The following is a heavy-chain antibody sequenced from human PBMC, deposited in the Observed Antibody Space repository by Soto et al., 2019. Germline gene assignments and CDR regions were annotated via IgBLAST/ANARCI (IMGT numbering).Heavy chain of an antibody. CDR3: ANCIVVVTELEY. V-gene: IGHV1-3*05. J-gene: IGHJ4*02. CDR2: INAGNGNT. Sequence: QVQLVQSGAEEKKPGASVKVSCKASGYTFTSYAMHWVRQAPGQRLEWMGWINAGNGNTKYSQKFQGRVTLTRDTSASTAYMELISLRSEARAVYYCANCIVVVTELEYWGQGTLVTVSS. CDR1: GYTFTSYA. D-gene: IGHD2-21*02.